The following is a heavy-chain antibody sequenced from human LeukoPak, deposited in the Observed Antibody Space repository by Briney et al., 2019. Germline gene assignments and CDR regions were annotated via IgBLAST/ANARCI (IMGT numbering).Heavy chain of an antibody. V-gene: IGHV1-2*04. D-gene: IGHD3-16*01. CDR1: GYTFTGYY. J-gene: IGHJ4*02. CDR2: INPNSGGT. CDR3: ARGGTPTTTFGGY. Sequence: GASVKVSCKASGYTFTGYYMHWVRQAPGQGLEWMGWINPNSGGTNYAQKFQGWVTMTRDTSISTAYMELRSLRSDDTALYYCARGGTPTTTFGGYWGQGTMVTVSS.